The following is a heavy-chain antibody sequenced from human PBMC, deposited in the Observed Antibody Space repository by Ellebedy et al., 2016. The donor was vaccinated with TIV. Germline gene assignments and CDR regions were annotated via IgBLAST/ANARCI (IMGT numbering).Heavy chain of an antibody. J-gene: IGHJ4*02. D-gene: IGHD2-2*01. CDR1: GFTFSRSW. Sequence: GESLKISCAASGFTFSRSWMSWVRQAPGKGVEWVATIKEDGGQKDYVDTVRGRFTIYIDNAENSLYLQMNSLRVEDMGVYYCARRDVVAKVFDYWGQGTLVTVSS. CDR3: ARRDVVAKVFDY. V-gene: IGHV3-7*03. CDR2: IKEDGGQK.